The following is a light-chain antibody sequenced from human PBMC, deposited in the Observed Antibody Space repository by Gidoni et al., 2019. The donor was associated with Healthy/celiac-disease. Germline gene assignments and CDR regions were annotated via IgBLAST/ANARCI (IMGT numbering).Light chain of an antibody. V-gene: IGKV4-1*01. CDR2: WAS. J-gene: IGKJ2*01. Sequence: DIVMTQSPDSLVVSLGERATINCKSSQSVLYSANNKNYLAWYQQKPGQPPKLLIYWASTREAGGPDRFSGSGSGTDFTLTISSLQAEDVAVYYCQQYYSTQYTCGQGTKLEIK. CDR1: QSVLYSANNKNY. CDR3: QQYYSTQYT.